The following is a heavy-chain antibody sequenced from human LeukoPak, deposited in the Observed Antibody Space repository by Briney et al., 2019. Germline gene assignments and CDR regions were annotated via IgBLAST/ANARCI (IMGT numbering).Heavy chain of an antibody. Sequence: SETLSLTCAVYGGSFSGYYWSWIRQPPGKGLEWIGEINHSGSTNYNPSLESRVTISVDTSKNQSSLKLSSVTAADTAVYYCARWSVGGYYDILSTYYYGMDVWGQGTTVTVSS. CDR1: GGSFSGYY. CDR2: INHSGST. J-gene: IGHJ6*02. CDR3: ARWSVGGYYDILSTYYYGMDV. D-gene: IGHD3-9*01. V-gene: IGHV4-34*01.